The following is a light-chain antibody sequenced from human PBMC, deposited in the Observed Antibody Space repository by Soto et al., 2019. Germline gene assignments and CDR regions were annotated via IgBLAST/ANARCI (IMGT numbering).Light chain of an antibody. V-gene: IGKV1-39*01. Sequence: DIQMTQSPSTLSGSVEDRVTITCGASQTISSWLAWYQQKPGKAPKLLIYAASSLQRRVPSSFSGSGSGTDFTLTISSLQPEDFATYYCQQSYGTPLTFGGGTKVDIK. CDR3: QQSYGTPLT. J-gene: IGKJ4*01. CDR2: AAS. CDR1: QTISSW.